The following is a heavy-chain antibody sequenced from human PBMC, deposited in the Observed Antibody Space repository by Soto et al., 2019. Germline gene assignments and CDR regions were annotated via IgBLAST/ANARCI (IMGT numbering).Heavy chain of an antibody. V-gene: IGHV3-48*01. J-gene: IGHJ4*02. CDR3: ARDRKGYSYGNDY. CDR1: GFTFSSYS. CDR2: ISSSSNTI. D-gene: IGHD5-18*01. Sequence: EVQLVESGGGLVQPGGSLRLSCAASGFTFSSYSMNWVRQAPGKGLEWVSYISSSSNTIYYADSVKGRFTIPRDNAKNSLYLQMNSLRAEDTAVYYCARDRKGYSYGNDYWGQGTLVTVSS.